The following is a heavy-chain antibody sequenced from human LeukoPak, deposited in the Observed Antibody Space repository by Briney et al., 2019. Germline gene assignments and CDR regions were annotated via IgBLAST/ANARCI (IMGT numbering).Heavy chain of an antibody. J-gene: IGHJ6*02. V-gene: IGHV4-34*01. CDR3: ARGKQWLVYGMDV. CDR2: INQSGST. CDR1: GGSFSGYY. D-gene: IGHD6-19*01. Sequence: SETLSLTCAVYGGSFSGYYWSWIRQPPGKGLEWIGEINQSGSTNYNPSLKSRVTISVDTSKNQFSLKLSSVTAADTAVYYCARGKQWLVYGMDVWGQGTTVTVSS.